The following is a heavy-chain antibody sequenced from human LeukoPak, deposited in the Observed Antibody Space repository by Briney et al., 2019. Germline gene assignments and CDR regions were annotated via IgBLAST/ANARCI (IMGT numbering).Heavy chain of an antibody. CDR1: GFTFSIYA. D-gene: IGHD3-22*01. Sequence: GGSLRLSCAASGFTFSIYAMSWVRQAPGKGLEWVSAISGSGGTAYYADSVKGRFTISRDNSKNTLYLQMNSLRAEDTAVYYCARGYYDSSGYYPFDYWGQGTLVTVSS. J-gene: IGHJ4*02. V-gene: IGHV3-23*01. CDR2: ISGSGGTA. CDR3: ARGYYDSSGYYPFDY.